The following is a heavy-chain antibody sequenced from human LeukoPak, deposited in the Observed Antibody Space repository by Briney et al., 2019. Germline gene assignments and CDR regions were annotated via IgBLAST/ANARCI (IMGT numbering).Heavy chain of an antibody. CDR3: ARDVGKGYFDY. CDR1: GFTFNRNW. CDR2: IKEDGSVK. J-gene: IGHJ4*02. V-gene: IGHV3-7*04. Sequence: GGSLRLSCAASGFTFNRNWMSWLRQAPGKGLEWVANIKEDGSVKNYEDSVKGRFTISRDNAANSVSLLLNSLRAEDTAVYYCARDVGKGYFDYWGQGTLVTVST.